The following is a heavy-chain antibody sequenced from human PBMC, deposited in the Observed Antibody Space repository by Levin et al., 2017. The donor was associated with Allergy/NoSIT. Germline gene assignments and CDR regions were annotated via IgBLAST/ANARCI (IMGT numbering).Heavy chain of an antibody. CDR2: ISGSGGST. J-gene: IGHJ4*02. CDR3: AKRSGSSDDSSGYYFDY. D-gene: IGHD3-22*01. V-gene: IGHV3-23*01. Sequence: GGSLRLSCAASGFTFSSYAMSWVRQAPGKGLEWVSAISGSGGSTYYADSVKGRFTISRDNSTNTLYLQMNSLRAEDTAVYYCAKRSGSSDDSSGYYFDYWGQGTLVTVSS. CDR1: GFTFSSYA.